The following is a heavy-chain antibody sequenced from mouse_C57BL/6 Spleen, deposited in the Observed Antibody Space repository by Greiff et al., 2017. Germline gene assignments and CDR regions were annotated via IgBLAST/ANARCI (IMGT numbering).Heavy chain of an antibody. D-gene: IGHD1-1*01. Sequence: QVQLKQPGAELVMPGASVKLSCKASGYTFTSYWMHWVKQRPGQGLEWIGEIDPSDSYTNYNQKFKGKSTLTVDKSSSTAYMQLSSLTSEDSAVYYCARFYYGSSYAMDYWGQGTSVTVSS. CDR2: IDPSDSYT. CDR1: GYTFTSYW. CDR3: ARFYYGSSYAMDY. J-gene: IGHJ4*01. V-gene: IGHV1-69*01.